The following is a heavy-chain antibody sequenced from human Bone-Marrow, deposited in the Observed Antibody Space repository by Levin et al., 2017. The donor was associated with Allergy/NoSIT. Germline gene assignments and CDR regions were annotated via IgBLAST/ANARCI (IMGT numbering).Heavy chain of an antibody. CDR1: GFSFSDYY. V-gene: IGHV3-11*01. J-gene: IGHJ6*02. CDR2: ISSGGYTI. D-gene: IGHD4-17*01. CDR3: VKNHGDTFYYYSLDV. Sequence: GGSLRLSCAASGFSFSDYYMSWIRQAPGKGLEWVSYISSGGYTIDYADSVKGRFIISRDNAKNSLYLEMNSLRAEDTAVYYCVKNHGDTFYYYSLDVWGQGTTVTVSS.